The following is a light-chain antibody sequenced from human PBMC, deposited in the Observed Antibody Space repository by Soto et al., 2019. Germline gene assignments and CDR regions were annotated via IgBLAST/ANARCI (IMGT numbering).Light chain of an antibody. CDR1: SSDVGSYNV. CDR3: CSFAGRSTLV. J-gene: IGLJ2*01. Sequence: QSVVTQPASVSGSPGQSITISCTGTSSDVGSYNVVSWYQQHPGKAPKLMIYDVSKRPSGVSNRFSGSKSGNTASLTISGLQAEDEADYYCCSFAGRSTLVFGGGTKLTVL. V-gene: IGLV2-23*02. CDR2: DVS.